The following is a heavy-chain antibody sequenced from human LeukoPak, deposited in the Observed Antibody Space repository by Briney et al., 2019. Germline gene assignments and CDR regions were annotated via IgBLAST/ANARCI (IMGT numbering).Heavy chain of an antibody. CDR2: MNNGPGAT. CDR3: EKTHYDLLDV. D-gene: IGHD5-12*01. V-gene: IGHV3-23*01. Sequence: PGGSLRLSCAASGFTFSTSPMSWVRQPPGQGLEWVSAMNNGPGATFYRASVRGRFTISRDDSKSTLYSQMNSLRAEDTGTYSCEKTHYDLLDVWGQGNTVTVSS. CDR1: GFTFSTSP. J-gene: IGHJ6*02.